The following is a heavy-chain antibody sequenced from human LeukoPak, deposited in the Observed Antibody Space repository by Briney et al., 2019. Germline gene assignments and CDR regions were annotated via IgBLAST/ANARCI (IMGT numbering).Heavy chain of an antibody. J-gene: IGHJ4*02. Sequence: ASVKVSCKASGYTFTSYYMHWVRQAPGQGLEWMGIINPSGGSTSYAQKFQGRVTMTRDTSTSTVYMELGSLRSEDTAVYYCASNGVGFGPHEDYWGQGTLVTVSS. V-gene: IGHV1-46*01. CDR3: ASNGVGFGPHEDY. CDR2: INPSGGST. D-gene: IGHD3-10*01. CDR1: GYTFTSYY.